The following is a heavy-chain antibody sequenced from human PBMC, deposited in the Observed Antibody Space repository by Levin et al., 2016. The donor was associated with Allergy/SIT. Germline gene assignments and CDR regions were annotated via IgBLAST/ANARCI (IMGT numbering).Heavy chain of an antibody. J-gene: IGHJ6*03. D-gene: IGHD3-3*01. Sequence: WIRQPPGKALEWLALIDWDDDKYYSTSLKTRLTISKDTSKNQVVLTMTNMDPVDTATYYCARSRSYYDFWSGYPGYYYYYMDVWGKGTTVTVSS. CDR2: IDWDDDK. V-gene: IGHV2-70*01. CDR3: ARSRSYYDFWSGYPGYYYYYMDV.